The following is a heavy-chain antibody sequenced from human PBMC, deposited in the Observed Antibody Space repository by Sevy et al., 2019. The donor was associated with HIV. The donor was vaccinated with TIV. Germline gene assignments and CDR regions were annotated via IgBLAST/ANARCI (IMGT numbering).Heavy chain of an antibody. V-gene: IGHV3-21*01. CDR1: GFTFSSYS. Sequence: GGSLRLSCAASGFTFSSYSMNWVRQAPGKGLEWVSSISGISNYKYYADSMKGRFTVSSDNARNLLYLQMNSLRAEDTTVYYCARNNCSITNCYMGDVFDIWGQGTMVTVSS. J-gene: IGHJ3*02. CDR2: ISGISNYK. CDR3: ARNNCSITNCYMGDVFDI. D-gene: IGHD2-2*02.